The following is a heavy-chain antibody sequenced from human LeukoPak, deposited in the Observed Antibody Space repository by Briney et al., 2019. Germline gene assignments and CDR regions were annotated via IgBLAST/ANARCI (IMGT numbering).Heavy chain of an antibody. CDR2: ISSSGSTI. V-gene: IGHV3-11*04. Sequence: GGSLRLSCAASGFTFSDYYMSWIRQAPGKGLEWVSYISSSGSTIYYADSVKGRFTISRDNDKNSLYLQMNSLRAEDTAVYYCARDIVVVPAALDAFDIWGQGTMVTVSS. D-gene: IGHD2-2*01. J-gene: IGHJ3*02. CDR3: ARDIVVVPAALDAFDI. CDR1: GFTFSDYY.